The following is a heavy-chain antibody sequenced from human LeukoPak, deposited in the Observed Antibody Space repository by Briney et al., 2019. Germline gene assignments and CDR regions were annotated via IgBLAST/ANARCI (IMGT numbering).Heavy chain of an antibody. D-gene: IGHD2-15*01. CDR3: AKDRCSGGSCYFDY. Sequence: GGSLRLSCAASGFTFSSYVMNWVRQVPGKGLEWVSAISASGGSTYYADSVKGRFTISRDNSKNTLYLQMNSLRAEDTAVYHCAKDRCSGGSCYFDYWGQGTLVTVSS. J-gene: IGHJ4*02. CDR1: GFTFSSYV. V-gene: IGHV3-23*01. CDR2: ISASGGST.